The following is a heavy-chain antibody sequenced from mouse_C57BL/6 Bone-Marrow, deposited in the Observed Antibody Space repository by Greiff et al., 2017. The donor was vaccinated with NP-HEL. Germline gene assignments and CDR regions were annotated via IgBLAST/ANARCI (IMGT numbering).Heavy chain of an antibody. J-gene: IGHJ4*01. Sequence: QVQLKQSGPELVKPGASVKISCKASGYAFSSSWMNWVKQRPGKGLEWIGRIYPGDGDTNYNGKFKGKATLTADKSSSTAYMQLSSLTSEDSAVYFCARIDGYSPYAMDYWGQGTSVTVSS. CDR3: ARIDGYSPYAMDY. D-gene: IGHD2-3*01. CDR1: GYAFSSSW. CDR2: IYPGDGDT. V-gene: IGHV1-82*01.